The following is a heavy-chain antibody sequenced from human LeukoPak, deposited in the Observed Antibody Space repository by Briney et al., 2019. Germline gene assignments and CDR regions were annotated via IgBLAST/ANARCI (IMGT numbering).Heavy chain of an antibody. CDR1: GFMFSSFA. Sequence: GGSLRLSCTASGFMFSSFAMSWVRQSPGKGLEWVSGVSDRGDTTYYADSVKGRFTISRDNSKNTLYLQMNSLRAEDTAVYYCAKRKNERIVVVPAALARTTPSAEYFQHWGQGTLVTVSS. J-gene: IGHJ1*01. CDR2: VSDRGDTT. CDR3: AKRKNERIVVVPAALARTTPSAEYFQH. V-gene: IGHV3-23*01. D-gene: IGHD2-2*01.